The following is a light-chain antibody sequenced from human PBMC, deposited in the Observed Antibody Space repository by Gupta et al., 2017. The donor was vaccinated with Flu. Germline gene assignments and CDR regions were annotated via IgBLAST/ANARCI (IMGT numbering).Light chain of an antibody. V-gene: IGKV1-5*03. CDR2: KAS. CDR3: QQERSSPWT. J-gene: IGKJ1*01. Sequence: PSTLSASVGDRVTITCRASQNIDSWLAWYQKKPGRAPKSLIYKASSLETGVPSRFSGSGSGTEFSLTISRLQPDDFATYYCQQERSSPWTFGQGTKVEIK. CDR1: QNIDSW.